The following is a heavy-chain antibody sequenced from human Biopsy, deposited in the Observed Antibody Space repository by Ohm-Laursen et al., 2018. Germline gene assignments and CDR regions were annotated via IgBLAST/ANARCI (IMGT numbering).Heavy chain of an antibody. CDR2: IFYRGST. CDR1: GGSISNNNYY. V-gene: IGHV4-39*01. CDR3: ARDYDTSGYYYVS. Sequence: GTLSLTCIVSGGSISNNNYYWGWFRQPPGKGLEWIGSIFYRGSTHYKPSLKSRVNISVDTSKNQFSLKLNSVTAADTAVYYCARDYDTSGYYYVSWGQGTLVTVSS. D-gene: IGHD3-22*01. J-gene: IGHJ5*02.